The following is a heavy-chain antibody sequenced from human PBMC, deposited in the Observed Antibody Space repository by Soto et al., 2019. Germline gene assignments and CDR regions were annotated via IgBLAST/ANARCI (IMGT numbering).Heavy chain of an antibody. D-gene: IGHD4-4*01. J-gene: IGHJ4*02. CDR2: IYYSGST. CDR3: ARLDYSNVYYFDY. Sequence: SATLSLTCTVSGGSISSSSYYWGWIRQPPGKGLEWIGSIYYSGSTYYNPSLKSRVTISVDTSKNQFSLKLSSVTAADTAVYYCARLDYSNVYYFDYWGQGTLVTVSS. V-gene: IGHV4-39*01. CDR1: GGSISSSSYY.